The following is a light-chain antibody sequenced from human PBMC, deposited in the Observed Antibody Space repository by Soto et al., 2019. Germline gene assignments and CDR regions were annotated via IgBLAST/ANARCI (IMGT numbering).Light chain of an antibody. CDR1: QVVRNNY. CDR3: HQYGSSSWT. CDR2: GAS. J-gene: IGKJ1*01. Sequence: EIVLTKSPGTLSLSTGERATLSCRASQVVRNNYLAWYQQKPGQAPRLLIYGASSRATGIPDRFSGSGSATDFTLAISRLEPEDFAVYYCHQYGSSSWTSGQGTKVDI. V-gene: IGKV3-20*01.